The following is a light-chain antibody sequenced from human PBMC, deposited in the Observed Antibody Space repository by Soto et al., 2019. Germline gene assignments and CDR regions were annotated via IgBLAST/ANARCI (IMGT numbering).Light chain of an antibody. CDR3: SSFTGSSTVV. J-gene: IGLJ3*02. CDR1: SSDVGGYTF. V-gene: IGLV2-14*01. Sequence: QSALTQPASVSASPGQSITISCTGTSSDVGGYTFVSWYQQKPGKAPKLMIYDVSNRPSGVSNRFSGSKSGNTASLTISGLQAEDEADYYCSSFTGSSTVVFGGGTQLTVL. CDR2: DVS.